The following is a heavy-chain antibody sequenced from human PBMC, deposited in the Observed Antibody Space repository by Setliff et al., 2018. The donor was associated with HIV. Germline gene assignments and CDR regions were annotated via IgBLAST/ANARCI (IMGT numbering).Heavy chain of an antibody. J-gene: IGHJ4*02. V-gene: IGHV3-21*01. CDR1: GFTFSSYA. D-gene: IGHD6-19*01. CDR2: VSSTSTYR. Sequence: GGSLRLSCAASGFTFSSYAMSWVRQAPGKGLEWVSSVSSTSTYRYYADSVQGRFTLSRDNAKNSLYLQMSSLRAEDTAVYYCARDHEDSGWYVESVDYWGQGTLVTVSS. CDR3: ARDHEDSGWYVESVDY.